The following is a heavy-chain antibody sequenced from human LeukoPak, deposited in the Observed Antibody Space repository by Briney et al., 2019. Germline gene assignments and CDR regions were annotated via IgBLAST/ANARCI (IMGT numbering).Heavy chain of an antibody. J-gene: IGHJ6*02. CDR2: IYHSGST. D-gene: IGHD6-19*01. CDR3: AREVPSGRMDV. V-gene: IGHV4-30-2*01. Sequence: PSQTLSLTCAVSGGSISSGGYSWSWIRQPPGKGLEWIGYIYHSGSTYYNPSLKSRVTISVDRSKNQFSLKLSSVTAADTAVYYCAREVPSGRMDVWGQGTTVTVSS. CDR1: GGSISSGGYS.